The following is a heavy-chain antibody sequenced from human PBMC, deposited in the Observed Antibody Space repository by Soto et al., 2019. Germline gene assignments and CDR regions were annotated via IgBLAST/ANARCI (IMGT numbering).Heavy chain of an antibody. Sequence: QVQLQESGPGLVKPSETLSLTCTVSGCSITNYYCSWFRQPPGKGLEWIGYINYDGYSAYNLSLKWRVTLSIDASKNQFSLMLESVTATDTAVYYCERHGFGPLHGLVDVWGPGTTVIVSS. CDR2: INYDGYS. CDR1: GCSITNYY. CDR3: ERHGFGPLHGLVDV. D-gene: IGHD3-10*01. V-gene: IGHV4-59*08. J-gene: IGHJ6*02.